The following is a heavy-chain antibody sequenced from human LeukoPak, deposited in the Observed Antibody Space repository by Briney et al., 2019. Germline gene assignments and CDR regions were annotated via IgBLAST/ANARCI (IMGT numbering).Heavy chain of an antibody. J-gene: IGHJ4*02. CDR2: ISSSGSTI. Sequence: EGSLRLSCAASGFTLSDYYMSWIRQAPGKGLEWVSYISSSGSTIYYAESVKGRFTISRDNAKNSLYLQMNSLRAEDTAVYYCARGYRWLQLSIRCPFDYWGQGTLVTVSS. CDR1: GFTLSDYY. V-gene: IGHV3-11*01. D-gene: IGHD5-24*01. CDR3: ARGYRWLQLSIRCPFDY.